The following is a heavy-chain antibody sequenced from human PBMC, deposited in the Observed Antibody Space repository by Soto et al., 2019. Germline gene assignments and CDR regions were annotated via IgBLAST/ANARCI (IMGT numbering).Heavy chain of an antibody. Sequence: PGGSLRLACTASGVTFSSYGMHWVRQAPGKGLEWVAVISYDGSNKYYADSVKGRFTISRDNSKNTLYLQMNSLRAEDTAVYYCAKDHGSSSISYYYGMDVWGQGTTVTV. CDR2: ISYDGSNK. D-gene: IGHD6-6*01. CDR1: GVTFSSYG. CDR3: AKDHGSSSISYYYGMDV. V-gene: IGHV3-30*18. J-gene: IGHJ6*02.